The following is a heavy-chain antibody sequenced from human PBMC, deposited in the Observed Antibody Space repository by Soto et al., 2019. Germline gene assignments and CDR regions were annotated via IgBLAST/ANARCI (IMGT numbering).Heavy chain of an antibody. J-gene: IGHJ4*02. Sequence: PGGSLRLSCAASGFTFSSYAMSWVRQAPGKGLEWVSAISGSGGSTYYADSVKGRFTISRDNSKNTLYLQMNSLRAEDTAVYYCASDQGSYYFPMFDYWGQGTLVTGSS. CDR2: ISGSGGST. V-gene: IGHV3-23*01. CDR1: GFTFSSYA. CDR3: ASDQGSYYFPMFDY. D-gene: IGHD3-10*01.